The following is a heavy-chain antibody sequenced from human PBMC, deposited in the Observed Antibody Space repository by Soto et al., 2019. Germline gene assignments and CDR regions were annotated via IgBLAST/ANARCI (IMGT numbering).Heavy chain of an antibody. CDR2: IKSKTDGGTT. D-gene: IGHD1-1*01. CDR1: GFTFSNAW. Sequence: EVQLVESGGGLVKPGGSLRLSCAASGFTFSNAWMNWVRQAPGKGLEWVGRIKSKTDGGTTDYAAPVKGRFTISRDDSKNTLYLQMNSLKTEDTAVYYWTTGTISLPVNYYYYYGMDVWGQGTTVTVSS. CDR3: TTGTISLPVNYYYYYGMDV. V-gene: IGHV3-15*07. J-gene: IGHJ6*02.